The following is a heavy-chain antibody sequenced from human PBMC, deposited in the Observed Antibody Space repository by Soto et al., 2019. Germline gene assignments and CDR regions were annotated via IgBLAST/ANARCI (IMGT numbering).Heavy chain of an antibody. V-gene: IGHV3-23*01. D-gene: IGHD6-19*01. Sequence: EVQLLESGGGLVRPGASLRLSCAASGFIFNNYAMNWVRQAPGKGLEWVSVISGSGGGAYYADSVQGRFTISRDNSKNTLYLQTNSLRAEDTAIYYCVREGSGWYSRGSFDFWGRGTMVTVSS. CDR2: ISGSGGGA. CDR1: GFIFNNYA. J-gene: IGHJ3*01. CDR3: VREGSGWYSRGSFDF.